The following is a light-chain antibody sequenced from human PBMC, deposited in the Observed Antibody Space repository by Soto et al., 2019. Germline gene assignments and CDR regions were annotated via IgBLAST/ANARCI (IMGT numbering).Light chain of an antibody. CDR1: QDINNY. CDR2: DAS. Sequence: DIPMTQSPSSLSASVGDRVTITCQASQDINNYLNWYQQKPGKAPKLLIYDASNLEAGVPSRFSGSASETDFTFTISSLQPEDIATYYCQQYDNLPYTFGQGTKLEIK. CDR3: QQYDNLPYT. J-gene: IGKJ2*01. V-gene: IGKV1-33*01.